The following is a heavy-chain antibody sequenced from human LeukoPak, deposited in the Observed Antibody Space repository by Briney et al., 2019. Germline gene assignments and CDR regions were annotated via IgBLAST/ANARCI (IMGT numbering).Heavy chain of an antibody. V-gene: IGHV1-8*02. D-gene: IGHD3-9*01. CDR2: MNPNSGNT. CDR3: ARGDYWLVNHYYYYMDV. CDR1: GYTFTSYD. Sequence: ASVKVSCKASGYTFTSYDINWVRQATGQGLEWMGWMNPNSGNTGYAQKFQGRVTMTRNTSISTAYMELSSLRSEDTAVYYCARGDYWLVNHYYYYMDVWGKGATVTVSS. J-gene: IGHJ6*03.